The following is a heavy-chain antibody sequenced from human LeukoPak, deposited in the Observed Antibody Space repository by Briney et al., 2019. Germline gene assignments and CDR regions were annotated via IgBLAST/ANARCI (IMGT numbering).Heavy chain of an antibody. D-gene: IGHD6-6*01. J-gene: IGHJ4*02. CDR3: ARPIAARVSGTNFDY. Sequence: ASVKVSCKASGYTFTSYGINWVRQATGQGLEWMGWINPNSGGTNYAQKFQGRVTMTRDTSISTAYMELSRLRSDDTAVYYCARPIAARVSGTNFDYWGQGTLVTVSS. V-gene: IGHV1-2*02. CDR1: GYTFTSYG. CDR2: INPNSGGT.